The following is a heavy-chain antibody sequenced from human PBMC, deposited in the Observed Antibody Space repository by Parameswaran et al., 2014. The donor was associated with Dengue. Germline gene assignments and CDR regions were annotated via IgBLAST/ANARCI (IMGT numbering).Heavy chain of an antibody. D-gene: IGHD5-12*01. CDR2: ISYSGTI. CDR1: GDSISRDNW. J-gene: IGHJ5*02. Sequence: ASETLSLTCAVSGDSISRDNWWSWVRQPPGKGLEWIGEISYSGTINYNPSLKSRVTISVDNSENHFSLWLTSVTAADTAVYYCARWSTGGYGRWFDPWGPGESWVTVSS. V-gene: IGHV4-4*02. CDR3: ARWSTGGYGRWFDP.